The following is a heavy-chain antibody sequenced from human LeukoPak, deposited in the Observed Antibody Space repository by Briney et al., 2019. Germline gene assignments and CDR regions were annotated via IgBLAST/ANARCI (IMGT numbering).Heavy chain of an antibody. CDR3: ARDHWGAAAGYKNYFDY. V-gene: IGHV1-69*04. D-gene: IGHD6-13*01. Sequence: GASVKVSCKASGGTFSSYAISWVRQAPGQGLEWMGRIIPILGIANYAQKFQGRVTITADESTSTAYMELSSLRSEDTAVYYCARDHWGAAAGYKNYFDYWGQGTLVTVSS. CDR1: GGTFSSYA. J-gene: IGHJ4*02. CDR2: IIPILGIA.